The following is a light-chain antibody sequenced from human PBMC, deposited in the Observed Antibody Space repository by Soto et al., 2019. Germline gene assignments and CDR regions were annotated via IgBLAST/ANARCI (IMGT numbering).Light chain of an antibody. CDR2: YDD. Sequence: QSVLTQPPSVSEAPRQRVIISSSGSSSNIGNNAVNWYQQLPGKAPKLLIYYDDLLPSGVSDRFSGSKSGTSASLAISGLQSEDEADYYCAAWDDSLNGPVFGGGTKLTVL. CDR3: AAWDDSLNGPV. V-gene: IGLV1-36*01. CDR1: SSNIGNNA. J-gene: IGLJ2*01.